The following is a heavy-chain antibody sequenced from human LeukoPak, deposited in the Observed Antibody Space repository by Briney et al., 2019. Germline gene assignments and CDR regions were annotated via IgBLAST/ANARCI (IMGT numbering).Heavy chain of an antibody. CDR2: LYPGGST. CDR3: ARDRGGSYLQGYFLH. Sequence: GGSLRLSCAASGFTFTNYWMSWVRQAPGKGLELVSVLYPGGSTYIADSVKGRFSISRDNSNNTLNLQMNSLRVEDTAVYYCARDRGGSYLQGYFLHWGQGSLVIVSS. J-gene: IGHJ1*01. CDR1: GFTFTNYW. V-gene: IGHV3-66*01. D-gene: IGHD1-26*01.